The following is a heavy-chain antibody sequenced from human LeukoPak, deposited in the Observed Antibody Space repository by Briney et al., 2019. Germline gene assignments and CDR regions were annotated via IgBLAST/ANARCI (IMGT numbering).Heavy chain of an antibody. V-gene: IGHV4-39*07. CDR1: GGSISSSSYY. D-gene: IGHD3-22*01. Sequence: SSETLSLTCTVSGGSISSSSYYWGWIRQPPGKGLEWIGSIYYSGSTYYNPSLKSRVTISVDSSTNHFSLRLTSVTAADTAIYYCARASYSYDINGWVPFDYWGQGTLVTVSS. CDR3: ARASYSYDINGWVPFDY. CDR2: IYYSGST. J-gene: IGHJ4*02.